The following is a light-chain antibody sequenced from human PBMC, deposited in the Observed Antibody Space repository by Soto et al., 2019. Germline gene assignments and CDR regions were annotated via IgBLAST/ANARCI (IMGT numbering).Light chain of an antibody. CDR1: SSDVGGYNA. J-gene: IGLJ2*01. V-gene: IGLV2-8*01. Sequence: QSALTQPPSASGSPGQSVTISCTGTSSDVGGYNAVSWYQQHPGKAPKLMIYEVSKRPSGVPDRFSGSKSGNMASLTVSGLQAEDEADYYCSSHAGSINVIFGGGTKVTVL. CDR2: EVS. CDR3: SSHAGSINVI.